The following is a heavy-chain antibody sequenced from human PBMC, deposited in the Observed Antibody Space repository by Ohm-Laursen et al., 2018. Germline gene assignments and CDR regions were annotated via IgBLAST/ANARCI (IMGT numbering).Heavy chain of an antibody. CDR2: INHSGSI. CDR3: ATSMGSGRKLPYYGMDL. D-gene: IGHD3-10*01. CDR1: GVPFSAYY. Sequence: TLSLTCAGYGVPFSAYYYNWIRQPPGKGLVWIGEINHSGSINYNPSLKSRFTISEDTSKTQFSLKLSSVTAADTAIYYCATSMGSGRKLPYYGMDLWGQGTTVTVSS. J-gene: IGHJ6*02. V-gene: IGHV4-34*01.